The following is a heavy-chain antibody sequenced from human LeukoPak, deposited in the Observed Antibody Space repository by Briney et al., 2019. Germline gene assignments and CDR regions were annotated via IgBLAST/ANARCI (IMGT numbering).Heavy chain of an antibody. Sequence: GGSLRLSCAASGFTFSSYWMHWVRQAPGKGLVWVSRINSDGSSTSYADSVKGRFTISRDNAKNTLYLQMNSLGAEDTAVYYCGRVVYSRFGELLYEYGAFDIWGQGTMVTVSS. CDR1: GFTFSSYW. J-gene: IGHJ3*02. D-gene: IGHD3-10*01. CDR2: INSDGSST. V-gene: IGHV3-74*01. CDR3: GRVVYSRFGELLYEYGAFDI.